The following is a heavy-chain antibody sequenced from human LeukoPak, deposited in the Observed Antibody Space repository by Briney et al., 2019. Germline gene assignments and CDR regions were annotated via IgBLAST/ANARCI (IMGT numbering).Heavy chain of an antibody. CDR2: INPNSGGT. CDR3: ARVELGPRGSLDY. CDR1: GYTFSSYY. V-gene: IGHV1-2*02. D-gene: IGHD7-27*01. J-gene: IGHJ4*02. Sequence: ASVKVSCKASGYTFSSYYMSWVRQAPGQGLEWMGWINPNSGGTNYAQKFQGRVTMTRDTSISTAYMELSRLRSDDTAVYYCARVELGPRGSLDYWGQGTLVTVSS.